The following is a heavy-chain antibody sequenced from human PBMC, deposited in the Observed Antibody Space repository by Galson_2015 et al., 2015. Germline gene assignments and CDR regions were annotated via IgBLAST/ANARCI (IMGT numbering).Heavy chain of an antibody. D-gene: IGHD3-22*01. J-gene: IGHJ6*02. V-gene: IGHV3-30*18. CDR3: AKIVDSSGYYSSYYYGMDV. CDR1: GFTFSSYG. Sequence: SLRLPCAASGFTFSSYGMHWVRQAPGKGLEWVAVISYDGSNKYYADSVKGRFTISRDNSKNTLYLQMNSLRAEDTAVYYCAKIVDSSGYYSSYYYGMDVWGQGTTVTVSS. CDR2: ISYDGSNK.